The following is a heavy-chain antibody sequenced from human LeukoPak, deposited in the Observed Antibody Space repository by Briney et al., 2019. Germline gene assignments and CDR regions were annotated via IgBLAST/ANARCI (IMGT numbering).Heavy chain of an antibody. CDR1: GLSFDDYA. V-gene: IGHV3-43*02. CDR3: VKELTAATIPTFFDY. CDR2: ISGDGIT. D-gene: IGHD5-12*01. Sequence: PGGSLRLSCAASGLSFDDYAMHWVRQAPGKGLEWVSLISGDGITYYADSAKGRFTISRDNSKNSLYLQMSSLRREDTALYYCVKELTAATIPTFFDYWGQGTLVTVST. J-gene: IGHJ4*02.